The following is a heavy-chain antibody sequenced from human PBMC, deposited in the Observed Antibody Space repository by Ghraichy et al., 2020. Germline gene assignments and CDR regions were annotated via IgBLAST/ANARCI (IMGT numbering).Heavy chain of an antibody. CDR2: INHSGST. J-gene: IGHJ6*02. CDR1: GGSFSGYY. V-gene: IGHV4-34*01. CDR3: ARGLIVVVPAAMYIYYYGMDV. Sequence: SETLSLTCAVYGGSFSGYYWSWIRQPPGKGLEWIGEINHSGSTNYNPSLKSRVTISVDTSKNQFSLKLSSVTAADTAVYYCARGLIVVVPAAMYIYYYGMDVWGQGTTVTVSS. D-gene: IGHD2-2*01.